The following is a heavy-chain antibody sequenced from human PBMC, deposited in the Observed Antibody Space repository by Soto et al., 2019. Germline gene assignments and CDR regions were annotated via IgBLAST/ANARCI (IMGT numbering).Heavy chain of an antibody. CDR3: AREVSGYSTN. CDR2: MNPNSGNT. V-gene: IGHV1-8*01. D-gene: IGHD6-13*01. CDR1: GYTFTSYD. Sequence: QVQLVQSGPEVRKPGASGKVSGRASGYTFTSYDINWVRQATGHGLEWMGWMNPNSGNTGYAQKFQGRVTMTRNTSISTAYMELSSLRSEDTAVYYCAREVSGYSTNWGQGTTVTVSS. J-gene: IGHJ6*02.